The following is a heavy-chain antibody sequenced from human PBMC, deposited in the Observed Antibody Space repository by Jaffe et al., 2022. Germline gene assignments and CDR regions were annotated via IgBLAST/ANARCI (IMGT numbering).Heavy chain of an antibody. CDR3: ATGGHSSSSPPQPHRLWQDLAFDI. Sequence: QVQLVQSGAEVKKPGASVKVSCKVSGYTLTELSMHWVRQAPGKGLEWMGGFDPEDGETIYAQKFQGRVTMTEDTSTDTAYMELSSLRSEDTAVYYCATGGHSSSSPPQPHRLWQDLAFDIWGQGTMVTVSS. J-gene: IGHJ3*02. CDR2: FDPEDGET. CDR1: GYTLTELS. V-gene: IGHV1-24*01. D-gene: IGHD6-13*01.